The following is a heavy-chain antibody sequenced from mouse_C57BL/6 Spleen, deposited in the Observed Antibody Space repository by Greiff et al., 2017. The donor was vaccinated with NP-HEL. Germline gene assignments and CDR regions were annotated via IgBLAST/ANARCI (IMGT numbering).Heavy chain of an antibody. CDR1: GYAFTNYL. CDR3: ARSGSSYPSFDY. V-gene: IGHV1-54*01. D-gene: IGHD1-1*01. Sequence: QVQLQQSGAELVRPGTSVKVSCKASGYAFTNYLIEWVKQRPGQGLEWIGVLNPGSGGTNYTEKFKGQATLTADKSSSTAYMQVSSLTAEDSAVYCCARSGSSYPSFDYWGQGTTLTVSS. CDR2: LNPGSGGT. J-gene: IGHJ2*01.